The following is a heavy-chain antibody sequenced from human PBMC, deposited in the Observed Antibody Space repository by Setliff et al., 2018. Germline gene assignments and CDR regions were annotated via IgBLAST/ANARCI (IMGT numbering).Heavy chain of an antibody. D-gene: IGHD2-2*01. J-gene: IGHJ4*02. V-gene: IGHV3-74*01. CDR2: INSDGSTT. Sequence: HPGGSLRLSCAASGFTFSSYWMHWVRQAPGRGLVWVSRINSDGSTTNYADSVKGRFTISRDNAKNTLYLQMNSLRAEDTAVYYCVRGYCSSSSCYGTMGYWGQGTLVT. CDR3: VRGYCSSSSCYGTMGY. CDR1: GFTFSSYW.